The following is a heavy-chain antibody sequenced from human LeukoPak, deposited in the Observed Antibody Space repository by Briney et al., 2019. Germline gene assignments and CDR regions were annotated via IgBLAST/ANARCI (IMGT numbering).Heavy chain of an antibody. V-gene: IGHV3-53*01. CDR2: LYSGGAA. CDR3: TKLKGWYGEGFFDY. Sequence: GGSLRLSCAASGFTVSSNYMSWVRQPAGKGLEWVSVLYSGGAAFYADSVKGRFTISRDTSKNTLYLQMNDLRADDTAVYYCTKLKGWYGEGFFDYWGQGTLVTVSS. J-gene: IGHJ4*02. D-gene: IGHD6-19*01. CDR1: GFTVSSNY.